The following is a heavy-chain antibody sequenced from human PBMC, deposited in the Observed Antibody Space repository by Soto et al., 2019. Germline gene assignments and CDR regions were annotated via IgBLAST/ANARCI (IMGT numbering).Heavy chain of an antibody. D-gene: IGHD3-10*01. J-gene: IGHJ4*02. CDR1: GYTFISYG. CDR3: ARDFRAGIYYGSGSSIDY. Sequence: QVQLVQSGAEVKKPGASVKVSCKASGYTFISYGISWVRQAPGQGLERMGWISAYNGNTNYAQKLQGRVTMTTYTSTSTAYMELRSLRSDDTAVYYCARDFRAGIYYGSGSSIDYWGQGTLVTVSS. CDR2: ISAYNGNT. V-gene: IGHV1-18*01.